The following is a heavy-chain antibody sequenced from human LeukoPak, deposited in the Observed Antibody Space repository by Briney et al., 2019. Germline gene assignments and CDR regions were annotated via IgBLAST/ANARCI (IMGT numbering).Heavy chain of an antibody. D-gene: IGHD3-22*01. V-gene: IGHV3-30*03. CDR3: ARAMSGYYSNFDY. J-gene: IGHJ4*02. CDR2: ISYDGSNK. Sequence: GSLRLSCAASGFTFSSYGMHWVRQAPGKGLEWVAVISYDGSNKYYADSVKGRFTISRDNSKNTLYLQMNSLRAEDTAVYYCARAMSGYYSNFDYWGQGTLVTVSS. CDR1: GFTFSSYG.